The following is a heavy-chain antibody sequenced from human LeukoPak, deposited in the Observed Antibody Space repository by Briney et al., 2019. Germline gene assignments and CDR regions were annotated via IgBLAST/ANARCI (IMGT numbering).Heavy chain of an antibody. D-gene: IGHD2-2*01. J-gene: IGHJ5*02. Sequence: SVKVSCKASGGTFSSYTISWVRQAPGQGLEWMGRIIPILGIANYAQKFQGRVTITADKSTSTAYMELSSLRSEDTAVYYCVSGGDIVVVPAAWSWFDPWGQGTLVTVSS. V-gene: IGHV1-69*02. CDR3: VSGGDIVVVPAAWSWFDP. CDR2: IIPILGIA. CDR1: GGTFSSYT.